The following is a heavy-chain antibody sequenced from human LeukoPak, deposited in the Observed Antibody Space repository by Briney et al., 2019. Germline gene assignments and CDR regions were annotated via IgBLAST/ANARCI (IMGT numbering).Heavy chain of an antibody. CDR1: GGSFSGYY. CDR3: ARLITMIVVGMNWFDP. Sequence: SETLSLTCAVYGGSFSGYYWSWIRQPPGEGLEWIGEIYHSGSTNYNPPLKNRVTISVDTSKNQFSLKLSSVTAADTAVYYCARLITMIVVGMNWFDPWDQGTLVTVSS. D-gene: IGHD3-22*01. V-gene: IGHV4-34*01. CDR2: IYHSGST. J-gene: IGHJ5*02.